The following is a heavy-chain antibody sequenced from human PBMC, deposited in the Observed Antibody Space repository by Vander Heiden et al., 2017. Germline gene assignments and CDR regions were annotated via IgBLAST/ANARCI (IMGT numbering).Heavy chain of an antibody. V-gene: IGHV3-21*01. D-gene: IGHD1-26*01. CDR3: ARDRLELLVHDY. J-gene: IGHJ4*02. Sequence: EVQLVESGGGLVNPGGSLSLSCAASGFTLSSYSMNWVRQAPGKGLEWVSSISSSSSYIYYADSVKGRFTIARDNAKNSLYLQMNSLRAEDTAVYYCARDRLELLVHDYWGQGTLVTVSS. CDR2: ISSSSSYI. CDR1: GFTLSSYS.